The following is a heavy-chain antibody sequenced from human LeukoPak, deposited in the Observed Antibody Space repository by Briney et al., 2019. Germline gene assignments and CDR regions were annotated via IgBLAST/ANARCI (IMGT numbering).Heavy chain of an antibody. CDR3: AREIAVADYDAFDI. CDR2: ISSSSSYI. D-gene: IGHD6-19*01. J-gene: IGHJ3*02. CDR1: GFTFSSYS. Sequence: KPGGSLRLSGAASGFTFSSYSMNWVRQAPGKGLEWVSSISSSSSYIYYADSVKGRFTISRDNAKNSLYLQMNSLRAEDTAVYYCAREIAVADYDAFDIWGQGTMVTVSS. V-gene: IGHV3-21*01.